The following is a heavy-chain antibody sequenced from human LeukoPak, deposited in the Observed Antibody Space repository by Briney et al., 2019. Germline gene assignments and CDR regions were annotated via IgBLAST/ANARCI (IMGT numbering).Heavy chain of an antibody. V-gene: IGHV1-46*01. Sequence: ASVKVPCEASGYTFTSYYMHWVRQAPGQGLEWVGIINPSGGGTSYAQNFQGRVTMTRDTSTSTVYMELSSLKSEDTAVYYCARFHSSLHTAGDYWGQGTLVTVSS. CDR2: INPSGGGT. CDR1: GYTFTSYY. CDR3: ARFHSSLHTAGDY. D-gene: IGHD5-18*01. J-gene: IGHJ4*02.